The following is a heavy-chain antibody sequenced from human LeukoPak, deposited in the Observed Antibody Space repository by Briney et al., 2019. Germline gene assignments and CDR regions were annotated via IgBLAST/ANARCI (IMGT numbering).Heavy chain of an antibody. Sequence: QAGGSLRLSCAASGFTFSSYAMHWVRQAPGKGLEWVAVISYDGSNKYYADSVKGRFTISRDNSKNTLYLQMNSLRAGDTAVYYCARDGHPVLAQYITMIVVVISHFDYWGQGTLVTVSS. V-gene: IGHV3-30*04. CDR2: ISYDGSNK. D-gene: IGHD3-22*01. CDR3: ARDGHPVLAQYITMIVVVISHFDY. CDR1: GFTFSSYA. J-gene: IGHJ4*02.